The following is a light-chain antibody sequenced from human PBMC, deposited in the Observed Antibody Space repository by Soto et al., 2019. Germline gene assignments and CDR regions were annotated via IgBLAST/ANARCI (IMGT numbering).Light chain of an antibody. J-gene: IGLJ1*01. V-gene: IGLV2-14*01. CDR2: EVS. CDR1: SSDVGGYNY. Sequence: QSALTQPASVSGSPGQSITISCTGTSSDVGGYNYVSWYQQHPGKDPKLMIYEVSNRPSGVSNRFSGSKSGNTASLTISGLPAEDEADYYCSSYTSSSTTYVFGTGTKLTVL. CDR3: SSYTSSSTTYV.